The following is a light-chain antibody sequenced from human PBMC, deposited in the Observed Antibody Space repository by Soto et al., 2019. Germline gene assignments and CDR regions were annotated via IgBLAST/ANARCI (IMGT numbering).Light chain of an antibody. J-gene: IGKJ1*01. Sequence: EIVMTQSPATLSVSPGERATLSCRASQSVGSNLAWYQQKPGQAPRLLIYGASTRATGIPARFSGSGSGTEFTLTLSSLLSEDFAIYFCQQYNNWPPDRTFGQGTKVEIK. CDR2: GAS. CDR1: QSVGSN. V-gene: IGKV3-15*01. CDR3: QQYNNWPPDRT.